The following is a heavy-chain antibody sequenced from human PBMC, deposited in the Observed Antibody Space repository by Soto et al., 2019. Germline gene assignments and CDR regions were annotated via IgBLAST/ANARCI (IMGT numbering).Heavy chain of an antibody. CDR3: ARFLLTTDSRDRNLFDR. J-gene: IGHJ5*02. CDR2: IYYSGST. Sequence: SENLSLTYTVPGGSISSGDYYWSWIRQPPGKGLEWIGYIYYSGSTYYNPSLKSRVTISVDTSKKQFSLKLSSVTAADTAVYYCARFLLTTDSRDRNLFDRSGQRTLVTVSA. D-gene: IGHD1-1*01. V-gene: IGHV4-30-4*01. CDR1: GGSISSGDYY.